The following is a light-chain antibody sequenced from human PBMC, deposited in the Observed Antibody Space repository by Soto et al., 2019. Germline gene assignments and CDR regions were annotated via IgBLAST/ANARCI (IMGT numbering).Light chain of an antibody. CDR2: GNS. V-gene: IGLV1-40*01. CDR1: SSNFGAGYD. Sequence: QSVLTQPPSVSGAPGQRVTISCTGSSSNFGAGYDVHWYQQLPGTAPQFLIYGNSKRPSGVPDRFSGSKSGTSASLAITGLQAEDEADYYCQSYDSSLSVVFGGGTKLTVL. J-gene: IGLJ2*01. CDR3: QSYDSSLSVV.